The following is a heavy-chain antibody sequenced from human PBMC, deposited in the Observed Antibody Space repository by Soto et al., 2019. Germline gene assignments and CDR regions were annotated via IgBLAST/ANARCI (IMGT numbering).Heavy chain of an antibody. D-gene: IGHD1-20*01. CDR1: GYTFSSLY. J-gene: IGHJ6*02. CDR3: ASNGNNGRSYYGMDV. Sequence: QVQLVQSGAEVKKPGASVKVSCKASGYTFSSLYMHWVRQAPGQGLEWMGIINPSGGRSNYARKFQGRVTTTKDTATSTVYVECSSRNSEDTAGYYCASNGNNGRSYYGMDVWGQGTTITVS. V-gene: IGHV1-46*01. CDR2: INPSGGRS.